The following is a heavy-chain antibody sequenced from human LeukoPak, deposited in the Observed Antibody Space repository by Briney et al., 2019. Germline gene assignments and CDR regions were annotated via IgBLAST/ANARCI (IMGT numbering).Heavy chain of an antibody. CDR3: ARDTYYYDSSGYYVFDY. D-gene: IGHD3-22*01. CDR1: GGSISSYY. J-gene: IGHJ4*02. CDR2: IYDSGST. V-gene: IGHV4-59*01. Sequence: SETLSLTCTVSGGSISSYYWSWIRQPPGKGLEWIGYIYDSGSTNYNPSLKSRVTISVDTSKNQFSLKLSSVTAADTAVYYCARDTYYYDSSGYYVFDYWGQGTLVTVSS.